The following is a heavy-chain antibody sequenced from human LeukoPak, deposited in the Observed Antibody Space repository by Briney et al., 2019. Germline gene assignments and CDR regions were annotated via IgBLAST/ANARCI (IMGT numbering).Heavy chain of an antibody. CDR3: ARDKRDYSNFYYYYYMDV. CDR2: ISAYNGNT. V-gene: IGHV1-18*01. D-gene: IGHD4-11*01. Sequence: GASVKVSCKASGYTFTSYGISWVRQAPGQGLEWMGWISAYNGNTNYAQKLQGRVTMTTDTSTGTAYMELRSLRSEDTAVYYCARDKRDYSNFYYYYYMDVWGKGTTVTVSS. CDR1: GYTFTSYG. J-gene: IGHJ6*03.